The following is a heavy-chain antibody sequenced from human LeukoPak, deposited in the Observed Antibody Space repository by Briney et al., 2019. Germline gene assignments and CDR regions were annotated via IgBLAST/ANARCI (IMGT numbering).Heavy chain of an antibody. J-gene: IGHJ4*02. CDR2: INSDGSST. Sequence: GGSLRLSCAASGFTFSSYWMHWVRQAPGKGLVWVSRINSDGSSTTYADSVKGRFTIPRDNTKNTLYLQMNSLRAEDTAVYFCVRGQVDYWGQGTLVTVSS. CDR1: GFTFSSYW. CDR3: VRGQVDY. V-gene: IGHV3-74*01.